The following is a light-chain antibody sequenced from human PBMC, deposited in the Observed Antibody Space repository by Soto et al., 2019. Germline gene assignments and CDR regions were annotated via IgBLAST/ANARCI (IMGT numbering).Light chain of an antibody. Sequence: DLQMTQSPSSLSASVGDRVTITCQASQDIDKYLNWYQQKPGKAPKLLIYDASNLETGVPSRFSGSGSGTDFAFTISTLQPEDIATYYCQQYDNLPGTFGPGTKVDIK. CDR2: DAS. CDR3: QQYDNLPGT. CDR1: QDIDKY. V-gene: IGKV1-33*01. J-gene: IGKJ3*01.